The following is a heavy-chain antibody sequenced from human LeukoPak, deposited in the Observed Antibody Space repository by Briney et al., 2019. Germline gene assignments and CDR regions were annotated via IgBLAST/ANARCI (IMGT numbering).Heavy chain of an antibody. D-gene: IGHD2-2*01. CDR2: IIAIVGTA. CDR1: GGTFSSYA. Sequence: ASVKVSCKASGGTFSSYAISWVRQAPGQALEWMGGIIAIVGTANYAQKFQGRVTITADESTSTAYMELSSLRSEDTAVYYCARDLKGSGVLVVPAANWFDPWGQGTLVTVSS. CDR3: ARDLKGSGVLVVPAANWFDP. J-gene: IGHJ5*02. V-gene: IGHV1-69*13.